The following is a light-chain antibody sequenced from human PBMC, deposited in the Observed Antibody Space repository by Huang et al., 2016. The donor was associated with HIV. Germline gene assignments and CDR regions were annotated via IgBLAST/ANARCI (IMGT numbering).Light chain of an antibody. CDR3: QQLNNYPLT. V-gene: IGKV1-9*01. J-gene: IGKJ4*01. CDR1: QDISSY. CDR2: GAS. Sequence: IQLTQSPSSLSASMRDRVTFTCRASQDISSYLAWYQQKPGEAPKLLIYGASTLQDGVSSRFSGRWSGTNFTLTISSLQPEDFATYYCQQLNNYPLTFGGGTKVE.